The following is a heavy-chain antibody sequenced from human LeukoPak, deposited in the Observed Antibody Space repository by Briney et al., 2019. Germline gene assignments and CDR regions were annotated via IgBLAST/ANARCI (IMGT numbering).Heavy chain of an antibody. CDR2: ISGSGGNT. V-gene: IGHV3-23*01. Sequence: PGGSLRLSCAASGFTFSSYAMSWVRQAPGKGLEWVSGISGSGGNTYYADSVKGRFTISRDTSKNTLYLQMNSLRVEDTAVYYCAKKGMSYYDTSGYDYWGQGTLVTVSS. D-gene: IGHD3-22*01. J-gene: IGHJ4*02. CDR1: GFTFSSYA. CDR3: AKKGMSYYDTSGYDY.